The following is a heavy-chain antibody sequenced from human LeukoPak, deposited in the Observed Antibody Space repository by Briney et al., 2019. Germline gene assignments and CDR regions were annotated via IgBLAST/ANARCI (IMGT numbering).Heavy chain of an antibody. CDR1: GYTFTSYD. V-gene: IGHV1-8*03. CDR3: ARENYCSSTSCLDY. Sequence: ASVKVSCKASGYTFTSYDINWVRQATGQGLEWRGWMNPNSGNTGYAQKFQGRVTITRNTSISTAYMELSSLRSEDTAVYYCARENYCSSTSCLDYWGQGTLVTVSS. CDR2: MNPNSGNT. J-gene: IGHJ4*02. D-gene: IGHD2-2*01.